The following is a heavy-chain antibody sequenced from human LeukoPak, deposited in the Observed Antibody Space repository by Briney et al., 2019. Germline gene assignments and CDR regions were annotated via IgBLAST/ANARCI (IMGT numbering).Heavy chain of an antibody. V-gene: IGHV3-9*01. D-gene: IGHD3-22*01. CDR1: GFTFDDYA. CDR3: XXXFYDSSGYYFPYFDY. J-gene: IGHJ4*02. CDR2: ISWNSGSI. Sequence: GRSLRLSCAASGFTFDDYAMHWVRQAPGKGLEWVSGISWNSGSIGYADSVKGRFTISRDNAKNSLYLQMNSLRAEDTALYYXXXXFYDSSGYYFPYFDYWGQGTLVTVSS.